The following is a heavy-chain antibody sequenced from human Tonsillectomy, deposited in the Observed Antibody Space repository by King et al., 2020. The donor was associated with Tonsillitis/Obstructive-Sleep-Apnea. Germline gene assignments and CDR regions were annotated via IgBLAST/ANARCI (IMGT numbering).Heavy chain of an antibody. D-gene: IGHD3-10*01. CDR1: GFTFSTYA. CDR3: ARDFSPFRAFGMDV. CDR2: ISYDGSNK. V-gene: IGHV3-30*04. Sequence: VQLVESGGGVVQPGRSLRLSCSASGFTFSTYAIHWVRQAPGKGLEWVAIISYDGSNKYHADSVKGRFTISRDNSRNTLYLQMNSLRAEDTAVYYCARDFSPFRAFGMDVWGQGTSVTVSS. J-gene: IGHJ6*02.